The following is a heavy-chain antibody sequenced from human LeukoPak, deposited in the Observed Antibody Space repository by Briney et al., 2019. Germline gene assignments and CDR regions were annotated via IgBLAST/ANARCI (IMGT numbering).Heavy chain of an antibody. Sequence: SETLSLTCTVSGGSISSGGYYWSWIRQHPXXXXXXIGYIYYSGXTXXXXXXXXXXXXXXDTSKNQFSLKLSSVTAADTAVYYXARVLSADDVLFDYWGQGTLVTVSS. J-gene: IGHJ4*02. CDR3: ARVLSADDVLFDY. CDR1: GGSISSGGYY. V-gene: IGHV4-30-4*08. D-gene: IGHD1-1*01. CDR2: IYYSGXT.